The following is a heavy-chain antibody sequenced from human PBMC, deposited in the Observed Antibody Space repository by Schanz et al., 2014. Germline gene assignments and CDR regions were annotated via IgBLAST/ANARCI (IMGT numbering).Heavy chain of an antibody. CDR1: GFSVGNKY. CDR3: ANNWNLDY. Sequence: EVQLVESGGGLVQPGGSLRLSCAASGFSVGNKYMNWVRQAPGKGLEWVSFIYIGGNTYYADSVKGRFTISRDNSKNTLYLQMNSLRPEDTAIYYCANNWNLDYWGQGTLVTVSS. V-gene: IGHV3-66*01. D-gene: IGHD1-20*01. J-gene: IGHJ4*02. CDR2: IYIGGNT.